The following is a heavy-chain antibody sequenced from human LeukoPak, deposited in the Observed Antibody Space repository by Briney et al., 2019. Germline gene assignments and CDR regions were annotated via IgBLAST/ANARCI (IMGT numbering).Heavy chain of an antibody. D-gene: IGHD5-18*01. Sequence: GGSLRLSCAASGFTFSSFAIHWVRQAPGKGLEWVAVISYDGTNNFYADSVKGRFTISRDNSKNTVYLQMNSQRAEDTAVYYCARDPRGYSYGLFDYWGRGTLVAVSS. J-gene: IGHJ4*02. CDR1: GFTFSSFA. CDR3: ARDPRGYSYGLFDY. CDR2: ISYDGTNN. V-gene: IGHV3-30-3*01.